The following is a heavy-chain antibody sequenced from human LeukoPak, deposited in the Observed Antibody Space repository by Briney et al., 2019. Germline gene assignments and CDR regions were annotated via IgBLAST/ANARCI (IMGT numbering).Heavy chain of an antibody. CDR3: ASYSYDTSGYYYAFGY. V-gene: IGHV4-59*01. D-gene: IGHD3-22*01. CDR2: VSFSGIT. CDR1: GVSISSYY. J-gene: IGHJ4*02. Sequence: SETLSLTCTVTGVSISSYYWSWIRQPRGRGLEWIGYVSFSGITNLNPPLKSRVTMSRDTSKNQFSLRLLSVTAADTAVYFCASYSYDTSGYYYAFGYWGQGLLVTVSS.